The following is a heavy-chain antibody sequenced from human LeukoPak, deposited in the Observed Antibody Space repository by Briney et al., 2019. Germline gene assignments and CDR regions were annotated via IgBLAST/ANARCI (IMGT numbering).Heavy chain of an antibody. CDR2: ISGSGGTI. CDR1: GFTFSSYD. CDR3: AKDRGSWAGLPNRGFDY. D-gene: IGHD3/OR15-3a*01. V-gene: IGHV3-23*01. J-gene: IGHJ4*02. Sequence: PGGSLRLSCAASGFTFSSYDMNWVRQAPGKGLEWVSFISGSGGTIYYADSVKGRFTISRDNSKSTLYLHMISLRAEDTAVYYCAKDRGSWAGLPNRGFDYWGQGTLVTVSS.